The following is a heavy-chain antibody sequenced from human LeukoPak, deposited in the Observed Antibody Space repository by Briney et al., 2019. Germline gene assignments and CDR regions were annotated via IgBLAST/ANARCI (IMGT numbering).Heavy chain of an antibody. V-gene: IGHV3-23*01. D-gene: IGHD2-15*01. CDR3: AKANIVVVVAATFDY. J-gene: IGHJ4*02. CDR1: GFTFSSYA. CDR2: ISGSGGST. Sequence: GGSLRLSCAASGFTFSSYAMSWVRQAPGKELEWVSAISGSGGSTYYADSVKGRFTISRDNSKNTLYLQMNSLRAEDTAVYYCAKANIVVVVAATFDYWGQGTLVTVSS.